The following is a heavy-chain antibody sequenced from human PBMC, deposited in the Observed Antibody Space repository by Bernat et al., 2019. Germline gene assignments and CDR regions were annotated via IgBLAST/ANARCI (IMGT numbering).Heavy chain of an antibody. J-gene: IGHJ6*02. V-gene: IGHV3-30*18. D-gene: IGHD5-18*01. CDR3: AKGDTAMAKYYYYYYGMDV. CDR2: ISYDGSNK. CDR1: GFTFSSYG. Sequence: VQLVESGGGLLQPGGSLRLSCAASGFTFSSYGMHWVRQAPGKGLEWVAVISYDGSNKYYADSVKGRFTISRDNSKNTLYLQMNSLRAEDTAVYYCAKGDTAMAKYYYYYYGMDVWGQGTTVTVSS.